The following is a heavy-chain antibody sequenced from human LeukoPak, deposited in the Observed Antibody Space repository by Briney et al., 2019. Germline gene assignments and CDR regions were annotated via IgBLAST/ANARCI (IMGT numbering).Heavy chain of an antibody. CDR2: IIPILGTA. Sequence: SSVKVSCKASLGTLSRYVITGVRQAPGQGREWVGRIIPILGTAKYAQKFQGRVTNTTDESPSTAYMSLRSLGADDTAVCFCARARPPGDSSSGFLEGYFDIWGQGTLVTVSS. V-gene: IGHV1-69*05. J-gene: IGHJ4*02. CDR1: LGTLSRYV. CDR3: ARARPPGDSSSGFLEGYFDI. D-gene: IGHD6-13*01.